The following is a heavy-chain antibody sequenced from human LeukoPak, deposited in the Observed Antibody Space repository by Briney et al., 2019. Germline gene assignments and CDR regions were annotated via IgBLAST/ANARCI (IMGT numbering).Heavy chain of an antibody. D-gene: IGHD3-16*02. CDR2: IDSSGGYM. CDR1: GFTFNTYS. J-gene: IGHJ6*03. CDR3: ARELEGGAVWGSYRYSYYMDV. V-gene: IGHV3-21*06. Sequence: PGGSLRLSCEASGFTFNTYSMNWARQAPGKGLEWVSSIDSSGGYMFYADSVKGRFIISRDNAKDSLYLQMNSLRAEDTAVYYCARELEGGAVWGSYRYSYYMDVWGKGTTVTVSS.